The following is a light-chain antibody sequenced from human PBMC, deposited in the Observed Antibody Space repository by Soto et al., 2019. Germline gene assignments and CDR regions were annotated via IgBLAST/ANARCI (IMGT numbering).Light chain of an antibody. CDR3: QHYGGMWT. V-gene: IGKV1-5*01. CDR1: DNIAPW. Sequence: DIPMTQSPSTLSASVGDRVAITCRASDNIAPWVAWYQQKPGKAPKVLIYDASSLESGVPSRFSGSGSGTEFILTISSLQPDDFASYCCQHYGGMWTFGQGSKVDI. CDR2: DAS. J-gene: IGKJ1*01.